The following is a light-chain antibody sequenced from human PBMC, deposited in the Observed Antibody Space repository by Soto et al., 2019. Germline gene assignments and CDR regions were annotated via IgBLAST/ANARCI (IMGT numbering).Light chain of an antibody. Sequence: QSVLTQPASVSGSPGQSITISCSGTSSDVGNYNYVSWYQHHPGKAPKLMIYDVSNRPSGVSDRFSASKSGNTASLIISGLQAEDEADYYCSSYTGTSNLIFGGGTKRTVL. J-gene: IGLJ2*01. CDR2: DVS. V-gene: IGLV2-14*03. CDR1: SSDVGNYNY. CDR3: SSYTGTSNLI.